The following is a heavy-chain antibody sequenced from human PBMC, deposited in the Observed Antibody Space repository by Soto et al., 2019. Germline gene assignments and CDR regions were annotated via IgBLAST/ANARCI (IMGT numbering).Heavy chain of an antibody. J-gene: IGHJ4*02. CDR2: INPNGESI. CDR3: ARHIYGVFDWFDY. V-gene: IGHV3-21*01. D-gene: IGHD5-12*01. CDR1: GFTFHTYS. Sequence: EVQLVESGGGLVKPGGSLRLSCAASGFTFHTYSMDWVRQAPGKGLEGVSYINPNGESIVYTDSVKGRFTIYRDKAKNSLYLLMNTLTVEDTAVYYCARHIYGVFDWFDYWGKGNLVTVSS.